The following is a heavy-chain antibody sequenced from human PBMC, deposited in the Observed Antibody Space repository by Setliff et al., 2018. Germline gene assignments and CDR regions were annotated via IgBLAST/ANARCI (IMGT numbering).Heavy chain of an antibody. Sequence: GGSLRLSCAAPGPTFSRYSINWVRQAPGRGLEWIAYISNGGGAANYADSVKGRFTISRDNAKNTLYLQMNSLRAEDTAVYYCARFSYYYYMDVWGKGTTVTVSS. J-gene: IGHJ6*03. CDR3: ARFSYYYYMDV. V-gene: IGHV3-48*04. CDR1: GPTFSRYS. CDR2: ISNGGGAA.